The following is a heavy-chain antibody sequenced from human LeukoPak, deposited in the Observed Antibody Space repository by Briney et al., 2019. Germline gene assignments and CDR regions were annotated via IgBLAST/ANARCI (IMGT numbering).Heavy chain of an antibody. Sequence: TGGSLRLSCAASGLTFTNCWMSWVRQTPGKGLQWVATMKQDGSEKYYVDSVKGRFTISRDNSKNTLYLQMNSLRAEDTAVYYCAKDRAILTGYYPTTFDYWGQGTLVTVSS. V-gene: IGHV3-7*03. CDR3: AKDRAILTGYYPTTFDY. J-gene: IGHJ4*02. CDR1: GLTFTNCW. CDR2: MKQDGSEK. D-gene: IGHD3-9*01.